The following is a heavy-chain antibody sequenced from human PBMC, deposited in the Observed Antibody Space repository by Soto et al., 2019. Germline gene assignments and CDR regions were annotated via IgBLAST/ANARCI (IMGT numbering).Heavy chain of an antibody. J-gene: IGHJ5*02. CDR2: INPNSGGT. V-gene: IGHV1-2*04. CDR3: ARDRDDILTGYSANWFDP. D-gene: IGHD3-9*01. Sequence: ASVKVSCKASGYTFTGYYMHWVRQAPGQGLEWMGWINPNSGGTNYAQKFQGWVTMTRDTSISTAYMELSRLRSDDTAVYYCARDRDDILTGYSANWFDPWGQGTLVTVSS. CDR1: GYTFTGYY.